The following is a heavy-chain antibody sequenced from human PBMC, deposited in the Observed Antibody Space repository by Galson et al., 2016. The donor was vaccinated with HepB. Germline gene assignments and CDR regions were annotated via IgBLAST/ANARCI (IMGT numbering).Heavy chain of an antibody. CDR2: INPHSSGT. J-gene: IGHJ4*02. V-gene: IGHV1-2*02. CDR1: GYTFTDYF. D-gene: IGHD6-6*01. CDR3: ARDTDFSSSSEY. Sequence: SVKVSCKASGYTFTDYFMHWVRQAPGQGLEWVGWINPHSSGTNFAEKFEGRVTMTTDTSISTTYMELSRLRSDDMAVYDCARDTDFSSSSEYWGQGTLFTVAS.